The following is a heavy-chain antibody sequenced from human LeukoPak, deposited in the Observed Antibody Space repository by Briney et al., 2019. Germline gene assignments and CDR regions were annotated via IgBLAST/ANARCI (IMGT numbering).Heavy chain of an antibody. CDR1: GFTFSSYT. J-gene: IGHJ4*01. Sequence: GGSLRLSCAASGFTFSSYTMNWVRQAPGKGLEWVSSIAGSSGYISYADSVKGRFTISRDNAKKSLYLQMTSLTAEDTAVYYCARDRGAYCGGDCDLGFDYWGRGTLVTVSS. V-gene: IGHV3-21*01. D-gene: IGHD2-21*02. CDR2: IAGSSGYI. CDR3: ARDRGAYCGGDCDLGFDY.